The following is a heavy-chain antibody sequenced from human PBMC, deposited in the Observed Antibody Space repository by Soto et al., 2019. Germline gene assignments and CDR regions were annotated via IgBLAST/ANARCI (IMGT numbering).Heavy chain of an antibody. D-gene: IGHD2-2*01. J-gene: IGHJ3*02. CDR1: SGSISTSNW. Sequence: QVQLQESGPGLVKPSGTLSLTCVVSSGSISTSNWWSWVRQPPGKGLEWIGEIYHSGNTHYNPSLKSRVTISVDKSRNQFSLKLSSVSVADTVMYYCARAAVRGCFTSISCLHFDIWGQGTMVTVSS. CDR2: IYHSGNT. V-gene: IGHV4-4*02. CDR3: ARAAVRGCFTSISCLHFDI.